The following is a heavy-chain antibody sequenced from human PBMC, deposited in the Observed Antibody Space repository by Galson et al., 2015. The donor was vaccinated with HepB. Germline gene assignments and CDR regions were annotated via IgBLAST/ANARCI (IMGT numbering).Heavy chain of an antibody. V-gene: IGHV4-39*01. D-gene: IGHD5-24*01. CDR3: ARQDGYNFGIDI. Sequence: SETLSLTCTVSGGSISSSSYYWGWIRQPPGKGLEWIGSIYYSGSTYYNPSLKSRVTISVDTSMNQFSLKLSSVTAADTAVYYCARQDGYNFGIDIWGQGTMVTVSS. CDR1: GGSISSSSYY. J-gene: IGHJ3*02. CDR2: IYYSGST.